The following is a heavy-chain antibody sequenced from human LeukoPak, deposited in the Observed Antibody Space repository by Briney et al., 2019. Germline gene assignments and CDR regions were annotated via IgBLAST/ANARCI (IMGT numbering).Heavy chain of an antibody. D-gene: IGHD3-22*01. J-gene: IGHJ3*02. CDR2: IIPIFGTA. CDR1: GGTFSSYA. V-gene: IGHV1-69*06. Sequence: SVKVSCKASGGTFSSYAISWVRQAPGQGLEWMGGIIPIFGTANYAQKFQGRVTITADKSTSTAYIELSSLRSGDTAVYYCARPQDSSGYYYESDAFDIWGQGTMVTVSS. CDR3: ARPQDSSGYYYESDAFDI.